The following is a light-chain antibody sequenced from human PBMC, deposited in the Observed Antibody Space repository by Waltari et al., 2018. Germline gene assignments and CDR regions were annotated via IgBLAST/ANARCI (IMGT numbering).Light chain of an antibody. Sequence: SYELTQPSSVSVSPGQTAKITCSGDILTAKYARWFQKKPGQAPLMLIYRDSERPSGVPERFSGSSSGPTVTLTISGAQDEDEADYYCYSASDDNLIFGGGTKLTVL. J-gene: IGLJ2*01. CDR1: ILTAKY. CDR2: RDS. V-gene: IGLV3-27*01. CDR3: YSASDDNLI.